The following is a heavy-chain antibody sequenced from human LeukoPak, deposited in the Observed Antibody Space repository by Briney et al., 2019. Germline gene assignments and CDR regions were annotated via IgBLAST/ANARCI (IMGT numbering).Heavy chain of an antibody. CDR2: ISGSGGST. V-gene: IGHV3-23*01. CDR1: GFTFSSYA. D-gene: IGHD2-21*02. CDR3: AKGVVTTNYYYYGMDV. J-gene: IGHJ6*02. Sequence: GGSPRLSCAASGFTFSSYAMSWVRQAPGKGLEWVSAISGSGGSTYYADSAKGRFTISRDNSKNTLYLQMNSLRAEDTAVYYCAKGVVTTNYYYYGMDVWGQGTTVTVSS.